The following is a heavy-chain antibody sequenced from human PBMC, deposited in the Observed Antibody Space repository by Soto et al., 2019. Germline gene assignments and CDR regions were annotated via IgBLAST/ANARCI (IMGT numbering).Heavy chain of an antibody. Sequence: EVQLLESGGALVQPGGSLRLSCVASEFTFSNYAMNWVRQAPGKGLEWVSAISGGAGSTYYAGSVKGRFTISRDNSKTTLYVQMNSLRVEDTAVYYCARAPPGTISGYYYFMDVWGKGTTVTVSS. V-gene: IGHV3-23*01. D-gene: IGHD2-2*02. CDR2: ISGGAGST. CDR1: EFTFSNYA. CDR3: ARAPPGTISGYYYFMDV. J-gene: IGHJ6*03.